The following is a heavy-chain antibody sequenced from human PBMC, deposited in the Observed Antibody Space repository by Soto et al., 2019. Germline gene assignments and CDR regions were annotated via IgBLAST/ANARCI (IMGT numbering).Heavy chain of an antibody. CDR3: ARIVKLKVVFQDRINVDY. Sequence: TSETLSLTCTVSGGSISSYYWSWIRQPPGKGLEWIGYIYHSGSTNYNPSLKSRVTISVDRSKNQFSLKLSSVTAADTATYYCARIVKLKVVFQDRINVDYWGQGTLVTVSS. CDR2: IYHSGST. V-gene: IGHV4-59*12. D-gene: IGHD3-22*01. J-gene: IGHJ4*02. CDR1: GGSISSYY.